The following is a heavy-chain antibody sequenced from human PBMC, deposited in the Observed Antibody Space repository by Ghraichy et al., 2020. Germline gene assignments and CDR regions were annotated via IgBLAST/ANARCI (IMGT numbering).Heavy chain of an antibody. CDR2: ISGSGGST. CDR3: ANNLYCSGGSCYPGDY. D-gene: IGHD2-15*01. V-gene: IGHV3-23*01. CDR1: GFTFSSYA. Sequence: GGSLRLSCAASGFTFSSYAMSWVRQAPGKGLEWVSAISGSGGSTYYADSVKGRFTISRDNSKNTLYLQMNSLRAEDTAVYYCANNLYCSGGSCYPGDYWGQGTLVIVSS. J-gene: IGHJ4*02.